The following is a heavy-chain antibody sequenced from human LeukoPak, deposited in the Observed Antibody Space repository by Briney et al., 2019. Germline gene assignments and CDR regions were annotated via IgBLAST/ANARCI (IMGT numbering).Heavy chain of an antibody. CDR2: ISGSGGST. D-gene: IGHD3-10*01. Sequence: GGSLRLSCAVSATTLSNYGMSWVRQAPGKGLEWVAGISGSGGSTNYADSVKGRFTISRDNRKNTLYLQMNSLRAEDTAVYFCAKRGVVIRVILVGFHKEAYYFDSWGQGALVTVSS. J-gene: IGHJ4*02. CDR3: AKRGVVIRVILVGFHKEAYYFDS. CDR1: ATTLSNYG. V-gene: IGHV3-23*01.